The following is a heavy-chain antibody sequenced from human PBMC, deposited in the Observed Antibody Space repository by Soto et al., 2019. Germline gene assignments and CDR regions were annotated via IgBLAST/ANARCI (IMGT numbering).Heavy chain of an antibody. J-gene: IGHJ6*02. V-gene: IGHV3-33*01. D-gene: IGHD2-15*01. CDR1: GFTFSSYG. CDR2: IWYDGSNK. CDR3: ARGDESAAYYYYGMDV. Sequence: PGGSLRLSCAASGFTFSSYGMHWVRQAPGKGLEWVAVIWYDGSNKYYADSVKGRFTISRDNSKNTLYLQMNSLRAEDTAVYYCARGDESAAYYYYGMDVWGQGTTVTVSS.